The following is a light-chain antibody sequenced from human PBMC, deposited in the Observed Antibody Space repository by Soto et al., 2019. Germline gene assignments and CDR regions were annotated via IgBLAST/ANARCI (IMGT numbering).Light chain of an antibody. V-gene: IGLV2-14*01. CDR2: EVS. J-gene: IGLJ2*01. Sequence: QSALTQPASVSGSPGPSITISCTGTSSDVGGYNYVSWYQQHPGKAPKLMIYEVSNRPSGVSNRFSGSKSGNTASLTISGLQAEDGADYYCSSYTSSSTLVVFGGGTKLAVL. CDR1: SSDVGGYNY. CDR3: SSYTSSSTLVV.